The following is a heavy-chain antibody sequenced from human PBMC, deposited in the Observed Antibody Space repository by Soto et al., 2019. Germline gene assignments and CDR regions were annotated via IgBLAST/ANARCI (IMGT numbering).Heavy chain of an antibody. V-gene: IGHV1-18*01. CDR1: GYTFTSYG. CDR2: ISAHNGNT. CDR3: ARGRDGDY. J-gene: IGHJ4*02. D-gene: IGHD6-6*01. Sequence: QVHLVQSGAEVKKPGASVKVSCKASGYTFTSYGITWVRQAPGQGLEWMGWISAHNGNTDYAQKLQGIVIVTRDTSTSTAYMELRSLISDDTAVYYCARGRDGDYWGQGALVTVSS.